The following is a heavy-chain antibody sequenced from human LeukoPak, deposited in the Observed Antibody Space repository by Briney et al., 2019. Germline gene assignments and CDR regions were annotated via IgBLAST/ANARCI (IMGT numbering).Heavy chain of an antibody. Sequence: GGSLRLSCAASKFIFSNCWMGWVRQAPGKGLEWVANINQDASEKYYVDSVKGRFTISRDNAKTSLYLQMNSLRAEDTAVYYCARANWGFDYWGQGTLVTVSS. CDR2: INQDASEK. CDR1: KFIFSNCW. V-gene: IGHV3-7*04. D-gene: IGHD7-27*01. CDR3: ARANWGFDY. J-gene: IGHJ4*02.